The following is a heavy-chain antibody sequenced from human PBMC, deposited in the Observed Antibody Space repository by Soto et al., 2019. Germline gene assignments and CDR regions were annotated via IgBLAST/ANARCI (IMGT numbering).Heavy chain of an antibody. V-gene: IGHV3-48*02. CDR2: ISSGSSVI. Sequence: EVQVVESGGGLAQPGGSLRLSCAASGFTFSSYSMNWVRQAPGKGLEWVSYISSGSSVIYYADSVKGRFTISRDNAKNSLYLQMNGLRDEDTAVYYCVRGGGYSHGYYYYGLDVWGQGTTVSVSS. CDR1: GFTFSSYS. D-gene: IGHD5-18*01. CDR3: VRGGGYSHGYYYYGLDV. J-gene: IGHJ6*02.